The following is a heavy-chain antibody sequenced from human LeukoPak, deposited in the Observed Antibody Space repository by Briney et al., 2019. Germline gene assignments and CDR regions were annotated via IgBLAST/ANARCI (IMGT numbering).Heavy chain of an antibody. CDR2: IYTSGST. D-gene: IGHD6-19*01. V-gene: IGHV4-4*07. J-gene: IGHJ6*03. Sequence: SETLSLTCTVSGGSISSYYWSWIRQPAGKGLEWIGRIYTSGSTNYNPSLKSRVTMSVDTSKNQFSLKLSSVTAADTAVYYCALCSGWYRGYYYLDVWGKRTTVTVSS. CDR3: ALCSGWYRGYYYLDV. CDR1: GGSISSYY.